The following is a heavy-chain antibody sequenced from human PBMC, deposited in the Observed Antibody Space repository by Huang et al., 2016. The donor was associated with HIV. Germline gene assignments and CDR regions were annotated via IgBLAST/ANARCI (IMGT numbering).Heavy chain of an antibody. D-gene: IGHD5-12*01. CDR3: TREYTVAGAFDI. J-gene: IGHJ3*02. CDR1: GFSFSNYA. CDR2: ISNDGTTT. Sequence: QGQLVESGGGVVRPGRSLRLSCAASGFSFSNYAMHWVRQAPGKRLEWVTFISNDGTTTYYANSVKGRVTISRDNFKNTLYLQMNRLRGDDTAVYYCTREYTVAGAFDIWGQGTMVTVSS. V-gene: IGHV3-30-3*01.